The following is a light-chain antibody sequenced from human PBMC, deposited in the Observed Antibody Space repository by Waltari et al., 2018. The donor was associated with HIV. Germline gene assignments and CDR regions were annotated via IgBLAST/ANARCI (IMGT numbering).Light chain of an antibody. CDR1: RSHVGGYNY. CDR3: CSYAGSYTFGVV. J-gene: IGLJ2*01. V-gene: IGLV2-11*01. CDR2: DVS. Sequence: QSALTQPRSVSGSPGQSVTISCTGPRSHVGGYNYVSWYQQHPGKAPKLMIYDVSKRPSGVPDRFSGSKSGNTASLTISGLQAEDEADYYCCSYAGSYTFGVVFGGGTKLTVL.